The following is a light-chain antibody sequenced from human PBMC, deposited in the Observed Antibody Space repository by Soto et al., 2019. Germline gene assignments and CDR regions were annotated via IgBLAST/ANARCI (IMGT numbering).Light chain of an antibody. Sequence: DIVLTQSPGTLSLSPGDRATLSCRASQSVSTSYLAWYQQKPGQAPRLLIYGASSRATGIPDRFSGSGSGTDFALTISGLEPEDLAVDYCQQYGNSRGTFGQGTKVDIK. V-gene: IGKV3-20*01. CDR3: QQYGNSRGT. J-gene: IGKJ1*01. CDR2: GAS. CDR1: QSVSTSY.